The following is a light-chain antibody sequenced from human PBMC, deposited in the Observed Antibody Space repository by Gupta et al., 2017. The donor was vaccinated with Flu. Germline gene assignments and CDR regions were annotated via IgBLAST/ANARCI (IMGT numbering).Light chain of an antibody. CDR3: LHSDT. V-gene: IGKV3-20*01. J-gene: IGKJ4*01. CDR2: GVS. Sequence: EFVLTQSPGTVSLSLGERATLFCRDSQSVSSNYLGWYQQKSGQPPRLLIYGVSRRATGVPDRFSGSGSGTDFTLTVSRLEPEDVAGYFGLHSDTFGGGTRVEIK. CDR1: QSVSSNY.